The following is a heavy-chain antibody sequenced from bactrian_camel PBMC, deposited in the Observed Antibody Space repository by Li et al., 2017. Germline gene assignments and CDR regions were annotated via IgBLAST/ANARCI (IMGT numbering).Heavy chain of an antibody. J-gene: IGHJ4*01. CDR3: TSGGIWTEYMDY. CDR1: GDTIARYC. V-gene: IGHV3S55*01. CDR2: IESDGST. D-gene: IGHD3*01. Sequence: HVQLVESGGGSVEVGGSLTLSCVASGDTIARYCMGWFRQIPDREREGVAGIESDGSTSYADSVKGRFTISRDNAANTLYLQMNSLKTEDTFVYYCTSGGIWTEYMDYWGQGTQVTVS.